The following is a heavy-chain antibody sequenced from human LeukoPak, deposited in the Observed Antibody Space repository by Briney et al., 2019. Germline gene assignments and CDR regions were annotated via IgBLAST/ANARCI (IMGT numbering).Heavy chain of an antibody. CDR1: GSTFSASD. D-gene: IGHD3-10*01. V-gene: IGHV3-23*01. J-gene: IGHJ4*02. Sequence: GGSLRLSCGASGSTFSASDMHWVRQAPGKGLEWVAAISGSGGTTYYADSGQGRFTISRDNAKNTVYLQMNSLRAEDTALYYCAKDTRFGELLFFYFESWGQGTLVTVSS. CDR2: ISGSGGTT. CDR3: AKDTRFGELLFFYFES.